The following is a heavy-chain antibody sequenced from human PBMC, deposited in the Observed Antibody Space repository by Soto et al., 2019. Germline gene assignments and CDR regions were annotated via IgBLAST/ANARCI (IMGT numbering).Heavy chain of an antibody. J-gene: IGHJ6*02. CDR1: LYSITGYY. CDR2: INPNSGDT. D-gene: IGHD3-16*01. V-gene: IGHV1-2*02. CDR3: ARDRGGGYYGMGV. Sequence: XSVEVFCKGPLYSITGYYLHCLRQAPGQGLEWMGWINPNSGDTNSAQKFQGRVTMTRDTSISTAYMELSRLRSDDTAVYYCARDRGGGYYGMGVWGQGNTVTVSS.